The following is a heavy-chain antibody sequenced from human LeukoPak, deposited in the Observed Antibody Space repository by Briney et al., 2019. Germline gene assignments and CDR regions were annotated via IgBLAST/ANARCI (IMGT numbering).Heavy chain of an antibody. CDR2: INPSGGST. V-gene: IGHV1-46*01. CDR3: ARDFGIAAAETYFDY. Sequence: ASVKVSCTASGYTFTTYYMHWVRQAPGQGLEWMGIINPSGGSTSYAQKFQDRVTMTRDTSTSTVYMELSSLRSEDTAVYYCARDFGIAAAETYFDYWGQGTLVTVSS. CDR1: GYTFTTYY. D-gene: IGHD6-13*01. J-gene: IGHJ4*02.